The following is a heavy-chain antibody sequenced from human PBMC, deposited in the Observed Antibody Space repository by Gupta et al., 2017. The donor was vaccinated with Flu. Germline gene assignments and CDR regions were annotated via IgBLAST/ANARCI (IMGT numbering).Heavy chain of an antibody. D-gene: IGHD2-21*01. CDR2: IGAAGAYT. CDR3: AKDGDGYSFDY. V-gene: IGHV3-23*01. J-gene: IGHJ4*02. Sequence: WVRQAPGKGLEWVATIGAAGAYTYYADSVKGRFSISRDNSNSRVFLHLNSLRVEDTAVFYCAKDGDGYSFDYWGQGTLVTVSS.